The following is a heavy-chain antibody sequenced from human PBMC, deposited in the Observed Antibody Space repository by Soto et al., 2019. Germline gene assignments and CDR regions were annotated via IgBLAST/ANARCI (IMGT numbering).Heavy chain of an antibody. Sequence: EVQLVESGGGLVQPGGSLRLSCAASGFTFSNYRMSWVRQAPGKGLEWVANINHAGSEKYYVDSVKGRFTISRDNAKNSLYLQMNSLRAEDTAVYYCARERDGGDYWGQGTLVTVSS. J-gene: IGHJ4*02. CDR3: ARERDGGDY. D-gene: IGHD6-25*01. CDR2: INHAGSEK. V-gene: IGHV3-7*01. CDR1: GFTFSNYR.